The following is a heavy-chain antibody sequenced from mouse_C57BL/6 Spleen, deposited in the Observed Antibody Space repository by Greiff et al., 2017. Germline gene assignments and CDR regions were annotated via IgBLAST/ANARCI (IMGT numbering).Heavy chain of an antibody. D-gene: IGHD1-1*02. CDR1: GYTFTDYY. Sequence: VQLQQSGPELVKPGASVKISCKASGYTFTDYYMHWVKQSHGKSLEWIGDINPNNGGTSYNQKFKGKATLTVDKSSSTAYMELRSLTSEDSAVYYCARLWLDWGQGTSVTVSS. CDR2: INPNNGGT. J-gene: IGHJ4*01. V-gene: IGHV1-26*01. CDR3: ARLWLD.